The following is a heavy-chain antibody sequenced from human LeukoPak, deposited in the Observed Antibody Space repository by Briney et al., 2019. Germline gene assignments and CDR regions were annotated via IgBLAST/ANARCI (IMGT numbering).Heavy chain of an antibody. CDR1: GYTFTGYY. CDR2: INPNRGGT. V-gene: IGHV1-2*02. Sequence: ASGMVSCKASGYTFTGYYMHWVRQAPGQGLEWRGWINPNRGGTNYEQIFQGRVTMTRDTSISTAYMELSRLRSDDTAVYYCARGIVLVSAAWYYYGMDVWGQGTTVT. CDR3: ARGIVLVSAAWYYYGMDV. J-gene: IGHJ6*02. D-gene: IGHD2-21*01.